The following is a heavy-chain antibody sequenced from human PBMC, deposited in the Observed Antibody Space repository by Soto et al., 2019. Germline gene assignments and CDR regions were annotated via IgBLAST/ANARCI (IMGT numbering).Heavy chain of an antibody. CDR1: GYTFTSYD. D-gene: IGHD2-21*02. CDR3: ARGGIVVVTAPYYYYGMDV. V-gene: IGHV1-8*01. CDR2: MNPNSGNT. J-gene: IGHJ6*02. Sequence: QVQLVQSGAEVKKPGASVKVSCKASGYTFTSYDINWVRQATGQGLEWMGWMNPNSGNTGYAQKFQGRVTMTRNTSISTAYMDLSSLRSEDTAVYYCARGGIVVVTAPYYYYGMDVWGQGTTVTVSS.